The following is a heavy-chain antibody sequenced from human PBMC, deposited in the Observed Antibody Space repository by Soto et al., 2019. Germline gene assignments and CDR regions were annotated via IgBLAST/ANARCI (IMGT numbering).Heavy chain of an antibody. D-gene: IGHD2-2*01. V-gene: IGHV3-20*04. Sequence: GGSLRLSCATSGFTFDDYGMSWVRQVPGKGLEWVSGVNWNAAGIGYADSVKGRFTISRDNAKNSLYLQMNSLRAEDTAFYYCARRPSRYCSSTTCYASDYWGLGTLVTV. J-gene: IGHJ4*02. CDR2: VNWNAAGI. CDR3: ARRPSRYCSSTTCYASDY. CDR1: GFTFDDYG.